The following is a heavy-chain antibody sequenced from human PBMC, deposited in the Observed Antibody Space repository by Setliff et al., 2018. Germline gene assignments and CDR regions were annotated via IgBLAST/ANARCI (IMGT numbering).Heavy chain of an antibody. Sequence: SETLSLTCTVSGDSISSRRSYWGWFRQPAGKGLEWIGSIYYSGSTYYNPSLKSRVTISVDTSKNQFSLKLSSVTAADTAVYYCAICRYQVPYNYWGQGSLVTVSS. CDR3: AICRYQVPYNY. CDR1: GDSISSRRSY. CDR2: IYYSGST. V-gene: IGHV4-39*01. J-gene: IGHJ4*02. D-gene: IGHD2-2*01.